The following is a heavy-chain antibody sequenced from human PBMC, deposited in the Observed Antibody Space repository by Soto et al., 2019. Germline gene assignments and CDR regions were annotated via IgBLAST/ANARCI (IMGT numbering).Heavy chain of an antibody. CDR2: IYYSGST. Sequence: SETLSLTCTVSGGSISSGGYYWSWIRQHPGKGLEWIGYIYYSGSTYYNPSLKCRVTISVDTSKNQFSLKLSSVTAADTAVYYCASTGIGAFDIWGQGTMVTVSS. CDR1: GGSISSGGYY. V-gene: IGHV4-31*03. D-gene: IGHD4-4*01. CDR3: ASTGIGAFDI. J-gene: IGHJ3*02.